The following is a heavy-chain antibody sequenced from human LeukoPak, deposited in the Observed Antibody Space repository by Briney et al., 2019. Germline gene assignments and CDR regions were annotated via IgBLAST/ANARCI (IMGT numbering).Heavy chain of an antibody. D-gene: IGHD3-22*01. CDR3: AKAEYYDSSGDYYLDY. Sequence: GGSLRLSCAASGFTFSSYAMSWVRQAPGKGLEWVSAISGSGGSTYYADSVKGRFTISRDNSKNTLYLQMNSLRAEDTAVYYCAKAEYYDSSGDYYLDYWGQGTLVTVSS. J-gene: IGHJ4*02. CDR1: GFTFSSYA. CDR2: ISGSGGST. V-gene: IGHV3-23*01.